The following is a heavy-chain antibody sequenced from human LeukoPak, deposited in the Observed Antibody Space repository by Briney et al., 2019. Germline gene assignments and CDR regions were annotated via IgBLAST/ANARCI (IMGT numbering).Heavy chain of an antibody. D-gene: IGHD3-22*01. V-gene: IGHV4-39*01. CDR1: GGSISSSSYY. CDR3: AVNYYDSSGYYFDY. Sequence: PSETLSLTCTAPGGSISSSSYYWGWIRQPPGKGLERIGSIYYSGSTYYNPSLKSRVTISVDTSKNQFSLKLSSVTAADTAVYYCAVNYYDSSGYYFDYWGQGTLVTVSS. CDR2: IYYSGST. J-gene: IGHJ4*02.